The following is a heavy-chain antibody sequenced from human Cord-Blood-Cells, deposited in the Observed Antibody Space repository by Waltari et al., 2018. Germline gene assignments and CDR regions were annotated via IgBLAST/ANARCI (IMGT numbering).Heavy chain of an antibody. Sequence: QVQLQESGPGLVKPSETLSLTCTVSGYSISSGYYWGWIRQPPGKGLEWIGSIHHSGSTYYNPALKRRVTISVDTSKNQFSLKLSSVTAADTAVYYCARDHKSTTTVVFDYWGQGTLVTVSS. D-gene: IGHD4-17*01. CDR3: ARDHKSTTTVVFDY. V-gene: IGHV4-38-2*02. CDR1: GYSISSGYY. J-gene: IGHJ4*02. CDR2: IHHSGST.